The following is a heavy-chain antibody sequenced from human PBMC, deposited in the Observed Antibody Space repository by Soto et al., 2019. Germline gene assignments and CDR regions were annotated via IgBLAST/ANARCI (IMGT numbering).Heavy chain of an antibody. D-gene: IGHD4-17*01. Sequence: SETLSLTCTVSGGSISSGGYYWSWIRQHPGKGLEWIGYIYYSGSTYYNPSLKSRVTISVDTSKNQFSLKLSSVTAADTAVYYCARGEVTTTAYYYYYYGMDVWGQGTTVTVSS. CDR3: ARGEVTTTAYYYYYYGMDV. CDR1: GGSISSGGYY. J-gene: IGHJ6*02. CDR2: IYYSGST. V-gene: IGHV4-31*03.